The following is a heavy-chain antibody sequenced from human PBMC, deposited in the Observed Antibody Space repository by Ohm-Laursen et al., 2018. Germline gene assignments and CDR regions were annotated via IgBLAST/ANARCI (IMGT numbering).Heavy chain of an antibody. CDR1: GFTFSISG. D-gene: IGHD4-17*01. Sequence: SLRLSCAASGFTFSISGMTWVRQAPGKGLEWVSGIGADGGRTYYADSVKGRFTVSRDNSKSTVYLQMNSLRAEDTALYYCSKDRGDFVSDAFDVWGQGTRVTV. J-gene: IGHJ3*01. CDR2: IGADGGRT. CDR3: SKDRGDFVSDAFDV. V-gene: IGHV3-23*01.